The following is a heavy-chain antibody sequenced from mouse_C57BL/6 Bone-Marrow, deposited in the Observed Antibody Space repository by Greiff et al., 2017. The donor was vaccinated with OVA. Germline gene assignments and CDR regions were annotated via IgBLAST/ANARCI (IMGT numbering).Heavy chain of an antibody. V-gene: IGHV1-55*01. D-gene: IGHD2-3*01. J-gene: IGHJ1*03. Sequence: VQLPQPGAELLKPGASVKMSCKASGYTFTSYWVTWVKQRPWQGLEWIGDIYPGSGSTNYNEKFKSKATLTVDTSSSTAYMQLSSLTSEDSAVYYCARWGLLEYFDVWGTGTTVTVSS. CDR3: ARWGLLEYFDV. CDR2: IYPGSGST. CDR1: GYTFTSYW.